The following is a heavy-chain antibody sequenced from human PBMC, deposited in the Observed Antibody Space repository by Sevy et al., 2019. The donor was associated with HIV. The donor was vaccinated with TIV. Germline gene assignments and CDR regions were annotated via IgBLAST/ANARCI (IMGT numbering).Heavy chain of an antibody. CDR2: ISGSGGST. D-gene: IGHD2-2*01. Sequence: GGSLRLSCAASGFTFSSYAMSWVRQAPGKGLEWVSAISGSGGSTYYAESVKGRFTISRDNSKNTLYLQMNSLIAEDTAVYYCAKGLQAQIVVVPAVMGYAFDIWGQGTMVTVSS. CDR3: AKGLQAQIVVVPAVMGYAFDI. CDR1: GFTFSSYA. J-gene: IGHJ3*02. V-gene: IGHV3-23*01.